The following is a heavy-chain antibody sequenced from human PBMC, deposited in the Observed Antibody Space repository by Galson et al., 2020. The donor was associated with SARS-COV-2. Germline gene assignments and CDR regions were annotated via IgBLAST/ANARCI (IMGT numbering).Heavy chain of an antibody. CDR1: GASISSGDFY. D-gene: IGHD3-22*01. Sequence: SETLSLTCTVSGASISSGDFYWTWIRQPPGKGLEWLGNIYYTGSTNYNPSIKSRIIMLVDTSKNQFSLRLRSLTAADTALYYCARVIVIARYHYDVTGTPSDVGCDPWGQGTLVTVSS. CDR2: IYYTGST. CDR3: ARVIVIARYHYDVTGTPSDVGCDP. V-gene: IGHV4-30-4*08. J-gene: IGHJ5*02.